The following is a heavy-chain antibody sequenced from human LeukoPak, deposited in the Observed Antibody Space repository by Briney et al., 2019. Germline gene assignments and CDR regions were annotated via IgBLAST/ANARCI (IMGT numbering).Heavy chain of an antibody. Sequence: VGSLNLSCAASGFTFSGSPMNWVRQASGQGLEWVGRIRSKINNSATAYAAPVRGRFTISGDDSKTTVYLKMQSLKTEARSVSFCTRLEAGADLDFWRQGTLVTLCS. CDR1: GFTFSGSP. D-gene: IGHD4-17*01. CDR2: IRSKINNSAT. J-gene: IGHJ4*02. CDR3: TRLEAGADLDF. V-gene: IGHV3-73*01.